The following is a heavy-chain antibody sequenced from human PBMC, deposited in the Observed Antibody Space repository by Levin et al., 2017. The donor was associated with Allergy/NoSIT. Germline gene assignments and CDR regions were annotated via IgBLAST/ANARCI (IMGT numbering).Heavy chain of an antibody. Sequence: SETLSLTCAVYGGSFSGYYWSWIRQPPGKGLEWIGEINHSGSTNYNPSLKSRVTISVDTSKNQFSLKLSSVTAGDTAVYYCARKYYYGSGSYYNVLGYWGQGTLVTVSS. D-gene: IGHD3-10*01. CDR3: ARKYYYGSGSYYNVLGY. CDR2: INHSGST. J-gene: IGHJ4*02. CDR1: GGSFSGYY. V-gene: IGHV4-34*01.